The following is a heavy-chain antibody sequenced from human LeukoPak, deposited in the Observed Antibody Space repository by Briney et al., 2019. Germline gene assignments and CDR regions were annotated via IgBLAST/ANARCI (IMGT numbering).Heavy chain of an antibody. V-gene: IGHV4-4*02. J-gene: IGHJ4*02. CDR2: IYHSGST. CDR3: ARGHYDYVWGSYRYPD. CDR1: GGSISSSNW. Sequence: PSETLSLTCAVSGGSISSSNWWSWVRQPPGKGLEWIGEIYHSGSTNYNPSLKSRVTISVDESKNQFSLKLSSVTAADTAVYYCARGHYDYVWGSYRYPDWGQGTLVTVSS. D-gene: IGHD3-16*02.